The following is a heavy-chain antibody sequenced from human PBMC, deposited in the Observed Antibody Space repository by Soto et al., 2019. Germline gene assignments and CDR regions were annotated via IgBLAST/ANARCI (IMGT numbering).Heavy chain of an antibody. J-gene: IGHJ6*02. CDR3: AKAAEAGYDFWSCYYIYYYYGMDV. CDR2: ISSSGSTI. Sequence: PGGSLRLSCAASGFTFSSYEMNWVRQAPGKGLEWVSYISSSGSTIYYADSVKGRFTISRDNAKNSLYLQMNSLRAEDTAVYYCAKAAEAGYDFWSCYYIYYYYGMDVWGQGTTVTVSS. D-gene: IGHD3-3*01. CDR1: GFTFSSYE. V-gene: IGHV3-48*03.